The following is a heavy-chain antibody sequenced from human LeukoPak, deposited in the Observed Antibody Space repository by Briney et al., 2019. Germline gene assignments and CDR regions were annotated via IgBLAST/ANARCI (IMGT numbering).Heavy chain of an antibody. D-gene: IGHD5-18*01. Sequence: PSETLSLTCAVYGGSFSGYYWSWIRQPPGKGLEWIGEINHSGSTNYNPSLKSRVTISVDTSKNQFSLRLSSVTAADTAVYYCARAGYSYGSWGQGTLVTVSS. CDR2: INHSGST. CDR3: ARAGYSYGS. CDR1: GGSFSGYY. V-gene: IGHV4-34*01. J-gene: IGHJ5*02.